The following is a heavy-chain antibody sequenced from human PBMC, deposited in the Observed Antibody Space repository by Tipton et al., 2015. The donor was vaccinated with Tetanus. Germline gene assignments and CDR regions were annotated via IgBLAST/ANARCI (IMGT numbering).Heavy chain of an antibody. CDR1: GVSMRNGGYS. D-gene: IGHD2-2*01. CDR3: ARGAWLNTSPAHRHWLNP. J-gene: IGHJ5*02. Sequence: LRLSCDVSGVSMRNGGYSWSWVRQPPGKGLEWIGYIYHTGGSYYNPSLKSRVTMSRDLSKNEFSLNLASVTAADTAVYYCARGAWLNTSPAHRHWLNPWGQGTLVTVSS. CDR2: IYHTGGS. V-gene: IGHV4-30-2*01.